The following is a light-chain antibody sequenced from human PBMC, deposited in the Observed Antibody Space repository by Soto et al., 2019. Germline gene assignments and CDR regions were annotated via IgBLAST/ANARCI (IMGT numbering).Light chain of an antibody. CDR3: QQYFSAPLT. J-gene: IGKJ4*02. CDR1: QSVLHSSNNKNY. CDR2: WAS. Sequence: DIVMTQSPDSLAVSLGESATINCKSSQSVLHSSNNKNYLAWYQQKPGQPPKLLIYWASTRGSGVPDRVGASGSGTDFTLTISSLQAEDVAVYYCQQYFSAPLTFGGGTKVGIK. V-gene: IGKV4-1*01.